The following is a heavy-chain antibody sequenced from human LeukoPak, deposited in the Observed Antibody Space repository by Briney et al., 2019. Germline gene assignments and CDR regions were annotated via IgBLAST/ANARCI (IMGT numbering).Heavy chain of an antibody. CDR1: GFTFDDYA. Sequence: PGGSLRLSCAASGFTFDDYAMHWVRHAPGKGLEWVSLISGDGGSTYYADSVKGRFTISRDSSKNTLYLEMNSLRAEDTAVYYCARSLERYYSGSGSYYMNNWFDPWGQGTLVTVSS. CDR2: ISGDGGST. J-gene: IGHJ5*02. CDR3: ARSLERYYSGSGSYYMNNWFDP. D-gene: IGHD3-10*01. V-gene: IGHV3-43*02.